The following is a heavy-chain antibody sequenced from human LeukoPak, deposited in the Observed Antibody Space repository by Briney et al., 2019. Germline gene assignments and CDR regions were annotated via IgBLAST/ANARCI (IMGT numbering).Heavy chain of an antibody. Sequence: GGSLRLSCAVSGITLSNYGMSWVRQAPGKGLEWVAGISGSGGRTNYADAVKGRFTISRDNAKNTLFLQMNSLRAEDTAVYYCARGPHYDFWSGCYPFDYWGQGTLVTVSS. CDR2: ISGSGGRT. J-gene: IGHJ4*02. D-gene: IGHD3-3*01. CDR3: ARGPHYDFWSGCYPFDY. V-gene: IGHV3-23*01. CDR1: GITLSNYG.